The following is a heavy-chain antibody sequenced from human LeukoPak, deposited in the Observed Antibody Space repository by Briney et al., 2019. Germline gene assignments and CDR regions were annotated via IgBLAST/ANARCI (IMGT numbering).Heavy chain of an antibody. CDR2: IYYSGST. CDR3: ARGLAPPQYAPQSYYYYMDV. CDR1: GGSISSYY. D-gene: IGHD2-8*01. J-gene: IGHJ6*03. Sequence: SETLSLTCTVSGGSISSYYWSWIRQPPGKGLEWIGYIYYSGSTNYNPSLKSRVTISVDTSKNQFSLKLSSVTAADTTVYYCARGLAPPQYAPQSYYYYMDVWGKGTTVTVSS. V-gene: IGHV4-59*01.